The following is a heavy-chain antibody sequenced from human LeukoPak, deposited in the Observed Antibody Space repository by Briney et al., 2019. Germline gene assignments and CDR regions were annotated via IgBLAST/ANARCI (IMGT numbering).Heavy chain of an antibody. J-gene: IGHJ4*02. D-gene: IGHD3-22*01. V-gene: IGHV3-11*06. CDR3: ARFELDSGGYATNFDS. Sequence: GGSLRLSCVVSGFSLSDYYMNWIRQTPGKGLEWLSYISGSSSHTLYADSVKGRFTISRDNAKNSLYLQMSSLRAEDTAVYYCARFELDSGGYATNFDSWGQGTLVTVSS. CDR2: ISGSSSHT. CDR1: GFSLSDYY.